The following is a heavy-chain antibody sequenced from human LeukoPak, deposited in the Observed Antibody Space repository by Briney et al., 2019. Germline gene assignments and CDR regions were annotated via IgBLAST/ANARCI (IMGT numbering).Heavy chain of an antibody. CDR1: GFTVSSNY. D-gene: IGHD4-23*01. Sequence: GGSLRLSCAASGFTVSSNYMSWVRQAPGKGLEWVSVIYSGGSTYYADSVKGRFTISRDNSKNTLYLQMNSLRAEDTAVYYCARGWLAETTVVTPYNYWGQGTLVTVSS. CDR3: ARGWLAETTVVTPYNY. V-gene: IGHV3-53*01. CDR2: IYSGGST. J-gene: IGHJ4*02.